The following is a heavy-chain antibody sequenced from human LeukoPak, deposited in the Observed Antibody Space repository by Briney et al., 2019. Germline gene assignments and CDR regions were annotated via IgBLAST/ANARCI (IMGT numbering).Heavy chain of an antibody. CDR2: VRYDGSNK. J-gene: IGHJ4*02. Sequence: PGGSLRLSCAASGFTFSSYGMHWVRQAPGKGLEWVALVRYDGSNKYYADSVKGRSTISRDNSKNTLYLQMNSLRAEDTAVYYCAKADVRFYDYWGQGTLSPSPQ. V-gene: IGHV3-30*02. CDR3: AKADVRFYDY. D-gene: IGHD2/OR15-2a*01. CDR1: GFTFSSYG.